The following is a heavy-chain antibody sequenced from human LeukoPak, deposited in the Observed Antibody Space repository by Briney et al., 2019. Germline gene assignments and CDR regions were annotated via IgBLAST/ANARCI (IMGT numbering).Heavy chain of an antibody. V-gene: IGHV3-7*04. D-gene: IGHD4-11*01. CDR3: AREDYIDVFDI. Sequence: GGSLRLSCAASGVTFSSYWMSWVRQAPGKGLEWVANIKQDGREKYYVDSVKGRLTISRDNHKHLLSLQMNSLRAEDTAVYYCAREDYIDVFDIWGQGTMVTVSS. J-gene: IGHJ3*02. CDR2: IKQDGREK. CDR1: GVTFSSYW.